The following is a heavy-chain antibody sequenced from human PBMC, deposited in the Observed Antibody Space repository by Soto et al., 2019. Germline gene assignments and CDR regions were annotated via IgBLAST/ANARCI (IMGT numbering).Heavy chain of an antibody. CDR2: ISISSSDR. CDR1: GFTLRTYT. J-gene: IGHJ4*01. V-gene: IGHV3-21*06. CDR3: VRGMNPLF. Sequence: VGSLRLSGAASGFTLRTYTMNWVRQAPGKGLEWVSSISISSSDRYYADSVRGRFTISRDNAKNALYLQMNSLRADDTAVYFCVRGMNPLFGGQGTLVTVSS.